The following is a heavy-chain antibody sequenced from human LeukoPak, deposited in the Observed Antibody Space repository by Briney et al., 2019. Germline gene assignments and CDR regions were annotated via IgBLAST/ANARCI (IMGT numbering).Heavy chain of an antibody. CDR2: TSYSGRA. CDR1: GGSISSYY. Sequence: SETLSLACTVSGGSISSYYWSWIRQPPGRGLQWIGSTSYSGRANYNPSLKDRVTVSLDTSKNQFYLKVTSVTAADTAVYYCARRRVEMAPITEGNWFDSWGQGTPVTVSS. J-gene: IGHJ5*01. D-gene: IGHD5-24*01. V-gene: IGHV4-59*08. CDR3: ARRRVEMAPITEGNWFDS.